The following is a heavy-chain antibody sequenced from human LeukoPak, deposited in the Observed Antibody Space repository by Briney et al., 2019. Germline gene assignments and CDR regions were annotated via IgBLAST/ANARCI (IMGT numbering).Heavy chain of an antibody. V-gene: IGHV3-23*01. CDR1: GFPFSSYA. CDR2: ISGSGGST. D-gene: IGHD3-22*01. Sequence: QPGGSLRLSCAASGFPFSSYAMSWVRQTPGKGLESVSAISGSGGSTYYADSVKGRFTISRDNSKNTLYLQMNSLRAEDTAVYYCAKADTYDYDSSGPLADYWGQGTLVTVSS. J-gene: IGHJ4*02. CDR3: AKADTYDYDSSGPLADY.